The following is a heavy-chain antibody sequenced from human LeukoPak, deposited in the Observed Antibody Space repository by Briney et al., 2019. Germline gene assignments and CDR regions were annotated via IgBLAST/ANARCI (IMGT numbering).Heavy chain of an antibody. D-gene: IGHD3-10*01. Sequence: SETLSLTCTVSGGSISSYYWSWIRQPPGKGLEWIGYIYYSGSTNYNPSLKSRVTISVDTSKNQFSLKLSSVTAADTAVYYCARRITLVRGVIIALRSPRFDPWGQGTLVTVSS. CDR3: ARRITLVRGVIIALRSPRFDP. CDR2: IYYSGST. V-gene: IGHV4-59*01. J-gene: IGHJ5*02. CDR1: GGSISSYY.